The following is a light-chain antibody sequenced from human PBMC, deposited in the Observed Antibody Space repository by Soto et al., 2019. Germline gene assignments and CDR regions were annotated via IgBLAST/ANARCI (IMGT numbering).Light chain of an antibody. V-gene: IGKV4-1*01. CDR3: QHYYSSPLT. CDR2: SAS. Sequence: DIVMTQSPDSLTVSLGERATINCKSSQSVLSTSDNKNYLAWFQQRPGQPSKLLIYSASTRESGVPDRFSGSGSGTDFTLTISSLQAEDVAVYYCQHYYSSPLTFGGGTKVEIK. CDR1: QSVLSTSDNKNY. J-gene: IGKJ4*01.